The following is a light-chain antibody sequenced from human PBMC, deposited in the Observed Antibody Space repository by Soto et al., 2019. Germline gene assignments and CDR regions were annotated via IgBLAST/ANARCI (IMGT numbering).Light chain of an antibody. J-gene: IGLJ2*01. V-gene: IGLV2-14*03. CDR2: DVS. Sequence: QSVLTQPASVSGSPGQSITISCTGTSSDVGGYNYVSWYQQHPAKAPKVIIYDVSNRPSGVSNRFSGSKSGNTASLTISGLQAEDEADYYCGSYTSSSSTLVVFGGGTKLTVL. CDR1: SSDVGGYNY. CDR3: GSYTSSSSTLVV.